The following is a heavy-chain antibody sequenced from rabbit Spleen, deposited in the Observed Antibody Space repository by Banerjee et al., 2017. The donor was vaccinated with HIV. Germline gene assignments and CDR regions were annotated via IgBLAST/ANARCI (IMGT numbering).Heavy chain of an antibody. Sequence: QSLEESGGDLVKPGASLTLTCIASGVSFSGDSYMCWVRQAPGKGLEWVVCIDAGSSGFAYFAPWAKGRFTISKTSSTTVTLQMTSLTAADTATYFCARDTGTSFSTYGMDLWGQGTLVTVS. V-gene: IGHV1S40*01. CDR3: ARDTGTSFSTYGMDL. D-gene: IGHD7-1*01. J-gene: IGHJ6*01. CDR1: GVSFSGDSY. CDR2: IDAGSSGFA.